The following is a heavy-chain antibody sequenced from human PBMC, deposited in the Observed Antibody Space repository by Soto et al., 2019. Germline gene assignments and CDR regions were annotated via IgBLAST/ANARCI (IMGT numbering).Heavy chain of an antibody. V-gene: IGHV4-59*08. D-gene: IGHD2-15*01. CDR3: ARGRGSPGYFVY. CDR1: GGSISSYY. J-gene: IGHJ4*03. Sequence: ASETLSLTCTVSGGSISSYYWSWIRQPPGKGLEWIGYIYYSGSTNYNPSLKSRVTISVHTSKNQFSLELSSVTAADTAVYYCARGRGSPGYFVYWGQGTLVTVSS. CDR2: IYYSGST.